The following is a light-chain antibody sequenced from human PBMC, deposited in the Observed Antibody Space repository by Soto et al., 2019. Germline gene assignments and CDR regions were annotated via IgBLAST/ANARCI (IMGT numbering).Light chain of an antibody. Sequence: QLVLTQSPSASASLGASVKLTCTLSSGHSNYAIAWHQQHPEKGPRYLMKLNSDGSHTKGDGIPDRFSGSSSGAERYLTISSLQSEDEADYYCQTWGTGIRVFGGGTKLTVL. CDR2: LNSDGSH. CDR1: SGHSNYA. V-gene: IGLV4-69*01. CDR3: QTWGTGIRV. J-gene: IGLJ3*02.